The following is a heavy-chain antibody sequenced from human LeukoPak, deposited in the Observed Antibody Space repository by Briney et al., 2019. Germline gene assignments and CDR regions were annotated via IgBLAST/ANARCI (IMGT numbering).Heavy chain of an antibody. CDR1: GFTFSSYG. J-gene: IGHJ4*02. CDR2: IRYDGSNK. V-gene: IGHV3-30*02. D-gene: IGHD6-19*01. Sequence: PGGSLRLSCAASGFTFSSYGMHWVRQAPGKGLEWVAFIRYDGSNKYYADSVKGRFTISRDNSKNTLYLQMNSLRAEDTAVYYCAKDKQWLVLGGISSFDYWGQGTLVTVSS. CDR3: AKDKQWLVLGGISSFDY.